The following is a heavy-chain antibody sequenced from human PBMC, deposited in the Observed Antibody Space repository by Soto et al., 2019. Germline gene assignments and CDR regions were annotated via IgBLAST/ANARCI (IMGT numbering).Heavy chain of an antibody. CDR2: ISWNSGSI. V-gene: IGHV3-9*01. J-gene: IGHJ4*02. D-gene: IGHD1-26*01. Sequence: GGSLRLSCAASGSTFDDYAMHWVRQAPGKGLEWVSGISWNSGSIGYADSVKGRFTISRDNAKNSLYLQMNSLRAEDTALYYCANACFGLGARMYFLDYRGQGTQDTVSS. CDR1: GSTFDDYA. CDR3: ANACFGLGARMYFLDY.